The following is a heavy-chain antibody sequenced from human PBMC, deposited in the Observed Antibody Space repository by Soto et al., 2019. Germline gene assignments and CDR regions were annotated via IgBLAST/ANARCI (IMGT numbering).Heavy chain of an antibody. CDR2: ISGSGGST. J-gene: IGHJ3*02. D-gene: IGHD6-13*01. V-gene: IGHV3-23*01. CDR3: AKAIAAAGMGAFDI. CDR1: XXXXXXXX. Sequence: EVQLLESGGGXVXXGXSXXXXXXXXXXXXXXXXXXWVXQAPGKGLEWVSAISGSGGSTYYADSVKGRFTISRDNSKNTLYLQMNSLRAEDTAVYYCAKAIAAAGMGAFDIWGQGTMVTVSS.